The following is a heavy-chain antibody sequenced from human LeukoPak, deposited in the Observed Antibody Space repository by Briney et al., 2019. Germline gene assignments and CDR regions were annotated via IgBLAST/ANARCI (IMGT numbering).Heavy chain of an antibody. CDR2: INPSSGST. CDR3: VRSKMAGDY. Sequence: ASVKVSCKASGYTFTSYYMHWVRQAPGQGLEWMGIINPSSGSTTYAQKFQGRVTMTRDTSTSTVYMELSSLRSEDTAVCYCVRSKMAGDYWGQGTLVTVSS. D-gene: IGHD5-24*01. J-gene: IGHJ4*02. V-gene: IGHV1-46*01. CDR1: GYTFTSYY.